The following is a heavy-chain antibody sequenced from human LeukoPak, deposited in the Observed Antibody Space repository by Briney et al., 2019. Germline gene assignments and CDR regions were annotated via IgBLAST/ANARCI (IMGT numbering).Heavy chain of an antibody. V-gene: IGHV5-51*01. CDR1: GYSFTSYW. D-gene: IGHD3-10*01. Sequence: GESLKISCKGSGYSFTSYWIGWVRQMPGKGLEWMGIIYPADSDTRYSPSFQGQVTISADKSISTAYLQWSSLKASDTAMYYCARQGELLWFGELFPYYFDYWGQGTLVTVSS. CDR2: IYPADSDT. J-gene: IGHJ4*02. CDR3: ARQGELLWFGELFPYYFDY.